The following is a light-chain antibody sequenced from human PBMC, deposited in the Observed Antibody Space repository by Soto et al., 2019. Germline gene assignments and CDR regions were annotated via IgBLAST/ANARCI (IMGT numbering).Light chain of an antibody. Sequence: DIVMTQSPDSLAVSLGERATINCRSSQSVLYSSNNKNYLAWYQQKPGQPPKLLIYWASTRESGVPARISGSGSGTDFTLTISSLQAEDVAVYYCQQYYSTPFTFGPGTKVDIK. CDR2: WAS. CDR3: QQYYSTPFT. CDR1: QSVLYSSNNKNY. V-gene: IGKV4-1*01. J-gene: IGKJ3*01.